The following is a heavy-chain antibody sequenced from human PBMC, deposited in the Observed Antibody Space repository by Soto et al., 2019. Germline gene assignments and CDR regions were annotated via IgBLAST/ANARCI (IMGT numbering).Heavy chain of an antibody. Sequence: EGSLRLSCAASGFTSSSYAMHWVRQAPGKGLEWVAVISYDGSNKYYADSVKGRFTISRDNSKNTLYLQMNSLRAEDTAVYYCARDRVVRLPVPDYYYYGMDVWGQGTTVTVSS. CDR1: GFTSSSYA. D-gene: IGHD3-3*01. J-gene: IGHJ6*02. CDR3: ARDRVVRLPVPDYYYYGMDV. V-gene: IGHV3-30-3*01. CDR2: ISYDGSNK.